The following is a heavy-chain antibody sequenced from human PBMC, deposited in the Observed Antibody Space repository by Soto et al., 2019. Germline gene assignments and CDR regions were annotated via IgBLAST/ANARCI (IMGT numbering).Heavy chain of an antibody. CDR1: GGSFSGSY. J-gene: IGHJ6*03. CDR2: INHSGST. D-gene: IGHD6-13*01. V-gene: IGHV4-34*01. CDR3: ARGKQLVLERYYYYYYMDV. Sequence: SSETLSLTCAVYGGSFSGSYWSWIRQPPGKGLEWIGEINHSGSTNYNPSLKSRVTISVDTSKNQFSLKLSSVTAADTAVYYCARGKQLVLERYYYYYYMDVWGKGTTVTVSS.